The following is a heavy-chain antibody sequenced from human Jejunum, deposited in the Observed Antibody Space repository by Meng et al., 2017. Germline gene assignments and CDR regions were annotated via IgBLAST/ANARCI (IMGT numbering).Heavy chain of an antibody. J-gene: IGHJ4*02. V-gene: IGHV2-5*01. D-gene: IGHD2-2*01. Sequence: QITLKESGPTLVKPTPTLTLTCTFSGFSLSTGGVAVGWIRQPPGKALEWLALIYGNDDKRYSPSLKNRLTITKDTSKNYVVLTMTNMDPADTATYYCTHRLDSSYDYWGQGTLVTVSS. CDR3: THRLDSSYDY. CDR2: IYGNDDK. CDR1: GFSLSTGGVA.